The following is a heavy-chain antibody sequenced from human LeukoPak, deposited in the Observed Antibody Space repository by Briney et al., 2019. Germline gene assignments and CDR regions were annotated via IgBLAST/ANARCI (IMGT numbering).Heavy chain of an antibody. D-gene: IGHD1-26*01. V-gene: IGHV1-69*13. CDR2: IIPIFGTA. J-gene: IGHJ6*03. CDR1: GGTFSSYA. Sequence: SVKVSCKASGGTFSSYAISWVRQAPGQGLEWMGGIIPIFGTANYAQKFQGRVTITADESTSTAYMELSSLRSEDTAVYYCARGTFIVGATSYYYYYMDVWGKGTTVTISS. CDR3: ARGTFIVGATSYYYYYMDV.